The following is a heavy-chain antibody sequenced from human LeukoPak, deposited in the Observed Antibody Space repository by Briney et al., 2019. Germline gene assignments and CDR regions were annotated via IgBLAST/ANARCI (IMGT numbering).Heavy chain of an antibody. V-gene: IGHV4-59*01. D-gene: IGHD3-10*01. CDR1: GGSISSYY. J-gene: IGHJ6*04. Sequence: SETLSLTCTVSGGSISSYYWSWIRQPPGKGLEWIGYICYSGSTNYNPSLKSRVTISVATSKKQFSLKLSSVTAAETAVYYCAKDMNVYGSGSYYRYSNLGMDVWGKGTTVTVSS. CDR3: AKDMNVYGSGSYYRYSNLGMDV. CDR2: ICYSGST.